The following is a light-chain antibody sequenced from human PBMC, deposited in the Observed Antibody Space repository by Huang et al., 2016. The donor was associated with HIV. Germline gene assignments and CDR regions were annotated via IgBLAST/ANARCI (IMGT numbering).Light chain of an antibody. CDR2: GAF. Sequence: EIVMTQSPATLSVSPGERATLSCRASQSIGTTLAWYQQKRGQPPSLLSYGAFTRATGIPGRFSGTGSGTEFTLTISSLQSEDFAIYYCQQYDDWRTFGQGTKVE. CDR1: QSIGTT. V-gene: IGKV3-15*01. J-gene: IGKJ1*01. CDR3: QQYDDWRT.